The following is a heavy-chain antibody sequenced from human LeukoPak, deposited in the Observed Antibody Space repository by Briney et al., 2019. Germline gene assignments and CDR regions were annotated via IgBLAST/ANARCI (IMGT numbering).Heavy chain of an antibody. J-gene: IGHJ4*02. D-gene: IGHD3-22*01. Sequence: ASVKVSCKASGGTFSSYAISWVRQAPGQGLECMGGIIPIFGTANYAQKFQGRVTITTDESTSTAYMELSSLRSEDTAVYYCARDSSGYYYAFDYWGQGTLVTVSS. CDR1: GGTFSSYA. V-gene: IGHV1-69*05. CDR3: ARDSSGYYYAFDY. CDR2: IIPIFGTA.